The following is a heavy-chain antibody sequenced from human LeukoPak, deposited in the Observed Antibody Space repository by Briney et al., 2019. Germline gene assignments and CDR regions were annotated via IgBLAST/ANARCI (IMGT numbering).Heavy chain of an antibody. CDR2: VYYGGST. CDR1: GGSISTYY. V-gene: IGHV4-59*01. CDR3: ARGRGCSGGSCYADY. J-gene: IGHJ4*02. D-gene: IGHD2-15*01. Sequence: SETLSLTCTVSGGSISTYYWSWIRQPPGKGLAWIGYVYYGGSTSYSPSLKGRVTISVDTSKNQFSLKLSSVTAADTAVYYCARGRGCSGGSCYADYWGQGTLVTVSS.